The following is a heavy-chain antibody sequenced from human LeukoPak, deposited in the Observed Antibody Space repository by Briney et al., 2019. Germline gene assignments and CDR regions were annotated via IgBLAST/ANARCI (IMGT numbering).Heavy chain of an antibody. CDR1: GFTFSNYA. CDR3: AKWGDYDVLTGYYVPDY. Sequence: GGSLRLSCAASGFTFSNYAMSWVRQAPGKGLEWVSAILGGGGSTYYADSVKGRFTVSRDNSRSTLYLQMKSLRAEDTALYYCAKWGDYDVLTGYYVPDYWGQGTRVTVSS. CDR2: ILGGGGST. J-gene: IGHJ4*02. D-gene: IGHD3-9*01. V-gene: IGHV3-23*01.